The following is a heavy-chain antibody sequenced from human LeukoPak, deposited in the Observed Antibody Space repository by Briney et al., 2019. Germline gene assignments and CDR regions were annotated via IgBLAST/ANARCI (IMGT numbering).Heavy chain of an antibody. J-gene: IGHJ3*02. D-gene: IGHD3-22*01. V-gene: IGHV7-4-1*02. CDR1: GYTFTSYA. Sequence: ASVKVSCKASGYTFTSYAMNWVRQAPGQGLEWMEWINTNTGNPTYAQGFTGRFVFSLDTSVSTAYLQISSLKAEDTAVYYCARDPGSYYDSSAQMSGGAFDIWGQGTMVTVSS. CDR2: INTNTGNP. CDR3: ARDPGSYYDSSAQMSGGAFDI.